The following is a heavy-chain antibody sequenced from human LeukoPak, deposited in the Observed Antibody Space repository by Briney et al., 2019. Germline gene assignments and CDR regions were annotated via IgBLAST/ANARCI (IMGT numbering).Heavy chain of an antibody. CDR3: ARYYYDSSGYYYVGSDYYYYMDV. V-gene: IGHV3-74*01. Sequence: PGGSLRLSCAASGFTFSSYWMHWVRQAPGKGLVWVSRINSDGSSTSYADSVKGRFTISRDNAKNTLYLQMNSLRAEDTALYHCARYYYDSSGYYYVGSDYYYYMDVWGKGTTVTVSS. CDR1: GFTFSSYW. J-gene: IGHJ6*03. CDR2: INSDGSST. D-gene: IGHD3-22*01.